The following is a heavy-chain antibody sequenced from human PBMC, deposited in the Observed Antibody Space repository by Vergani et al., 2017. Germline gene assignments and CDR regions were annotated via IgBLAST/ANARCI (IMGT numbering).Heavy chain of an antibody. CDR2: IYSGGST. Sequence: EVQLVESGGGLIQPGGSLRLSCAASGFTVSSNYMSWVRQAPGKGLEWVSVIYSGGSTYYADSVEGRFTISRDNSKNTLYLQMNSLRGEDTAVYYCARDNYRNDAFDIWGQGTMVTVSS. D-gene: IGHD3-10*01. CDR3: ARDNYRNDAFDI. J-gene: IGHJ3*02. CDR1: GFTVSSNY. V-gene: IGHV3-53*01.